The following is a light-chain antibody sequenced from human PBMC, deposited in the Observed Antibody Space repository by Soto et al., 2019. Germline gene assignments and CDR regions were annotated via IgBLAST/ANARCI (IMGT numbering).Light chain of an antibody. CDR1: SSEVGGYNY. CDR2: DVT. Sequence: QSVLTQPRSVSGSPGQSVTISCTGTSSEVGGYNYVSWYQQHPGKAPKLMIYDVTKRPSGVPNRFSGSKSGNTASLPISGLQAEDETDYYCCSYAGSYTFVFGTGTNLTVL. J-gene: IGLJ1*01. CDR3: CSYAGSYTFV. V-gene: IGLV2-11*01.